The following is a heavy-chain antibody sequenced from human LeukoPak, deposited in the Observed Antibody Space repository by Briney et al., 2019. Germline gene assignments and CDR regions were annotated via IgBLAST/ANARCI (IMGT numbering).Heavy chain of an antibody. V-gene: IGHV4-34*01. D-gene: IGHD6-6*01. CDR2: INHSGST. Sequence: SETLSLTCTVSGGSISSYYWSWIRQPPGKGLEWNGEINHSGSTNYNPSLKSRVTISVDTSKNQFSLKLSSVTAADTAVYYCARGVYTSPRYSSSSCRFDYWGQGTLVTVSS. CDR3: ARGVYTSPRYSSSSCRFDY. J-gene: IGHJ4*02. CDR1: GGSISSYY.